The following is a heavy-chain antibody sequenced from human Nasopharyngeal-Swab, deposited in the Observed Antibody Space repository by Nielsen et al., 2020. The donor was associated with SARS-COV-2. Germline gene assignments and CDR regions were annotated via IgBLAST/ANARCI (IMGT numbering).Heavy chain of an antibody. J-gene: IGHJ5*02. Sequence: WIRQPPGKGLEWVSAISGSGGNTYYADSVKGRFTISRDNSKNTLYLQMNSLRAEDTAVYYCAKVRFLEWLLRFDPWGQGTLVTVSS. V-gene: IGHV3-23*01. CDR3: AKVRFLEWLLRFDP. CDR2: ISGSGGNT. D-gene: IGHD3-3*01.